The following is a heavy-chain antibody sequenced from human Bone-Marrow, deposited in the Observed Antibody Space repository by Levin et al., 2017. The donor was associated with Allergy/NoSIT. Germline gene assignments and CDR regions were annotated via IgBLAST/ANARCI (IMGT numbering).Heavy chain of an antibody. J-gene: IGHJ6*02. CDR2: ISYDGSNK. D-gene: IGHD6-13*01. Sequence: GGSLRLSCAASGFTFSSYAMHWVRQAPGKGLEWVAVISYDGSNKYYADSVKGRFTISRDNSKNTLYLQMNSLRAEDTAVYYCAREGIAAAGTDYYYGMDVWGQGTTVTVSS. CDR1: GFTFSSYA. V-gene: IGHV3-30-3*01. CDR3: AREGIAAAGTDYYYGMDV.